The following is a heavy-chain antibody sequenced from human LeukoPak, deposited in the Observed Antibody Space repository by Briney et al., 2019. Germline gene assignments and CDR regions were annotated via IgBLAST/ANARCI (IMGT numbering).Heavy chain of an antibody. J-gene: IGHJ6*03. D-gene: IGHD4-17*01. CDR1: GFTFSTYG. V-gene: IGHV3-30*02. Sequence: GGSLRLSCAASGFTFSTYGMHWVRQAPGKGLEWVAFVRYDGSDKYYVASVKGRFTISRDNSRNTLYLQMNSLRAEDTAVYYCAKGAGYGDLGYFYYMDVWGKGTTVTVSS. CDR3: AKGAGYGDLGYFYYMDV. CDR2: VRYDGSDK.